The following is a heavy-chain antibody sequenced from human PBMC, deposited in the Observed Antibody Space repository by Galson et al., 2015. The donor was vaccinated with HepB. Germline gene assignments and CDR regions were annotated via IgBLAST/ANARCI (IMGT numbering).Heavy chain of an antibody. CDR1: GFTFSNYW. CDR2: VKSDGETA. J-gene: IGHJ4*02. Sequence: SLRLSCAASGFTFSNYWMHWVRQPPGKGLVWVSRVKSDGETADYADSVKGRFTISRDNAKNTLFLHMDSLTVDDTAVYFCASTITPAPTPLFDSWGQGTLVTVSS. V-gene: IGHV3-74*01. D-gene: IGHD3-10*01. CDR3: ASTITPAPTPLFDS.